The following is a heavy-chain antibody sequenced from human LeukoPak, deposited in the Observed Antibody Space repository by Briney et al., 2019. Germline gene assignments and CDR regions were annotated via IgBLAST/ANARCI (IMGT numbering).Heavy chain of an antibody. CDR2: ISGSGAST. CDR1: GFTFSNYA. CDR3: AKGATGNYWYFDL. J-gene: IGHJ2*01. D-gene: IGHD1-1*01. V-gene: IGHV3-23*01. Sequence: GGSLRLSWAASGFTFSNYAMSWVRQAPGKGLEWVSAISGSGASTYSADSVKGRFTISRDNPKNTLYLQMNSLRAEDTAIYYCAKGATGNYWYFDLWGRGTLVTVSS.